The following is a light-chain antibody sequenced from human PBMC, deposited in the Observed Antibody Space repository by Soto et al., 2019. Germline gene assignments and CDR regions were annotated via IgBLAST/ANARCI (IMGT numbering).Light chain of an antibody. Sequence: DVVMTQSPDSVTVSLGERVTIKCKSSQNILYSPNNKNYLARYQQTPGTPPKLLISWASTLESGVPDRFSGRGSLPDFTLTISSLQAEHVAVYYCQQYPITPHSFGQGTNLEIK. CDR3: QQYPITPHS. J-gene: IGKJ2*03. V-gene: IGKV4-1*01. CDR1: QNILYSPNNKNY. CDR2: WAS.